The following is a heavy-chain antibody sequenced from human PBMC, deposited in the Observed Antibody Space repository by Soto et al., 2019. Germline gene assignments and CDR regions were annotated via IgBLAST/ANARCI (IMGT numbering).Heavy chain of an antibody. D-gene: IGHD2-8*01. CDR2: MNPNSDNT. V-gene: IGHV1-8*01. J-gene: IGHJ4*02. CDR1: GYTLTSYD. Sequence: GASVKVSCKASGYTLTSYDINWVRQATGQGLEWMGWMNPNSDNTGYAQKFQDRVTMTRNTSISTAYMELSSLRSEDTAVYYCARGLYCTNGVCYWYFDYWGQGTLVTVSS. CDR3: ARGLYCTNGVCYWYFDY.